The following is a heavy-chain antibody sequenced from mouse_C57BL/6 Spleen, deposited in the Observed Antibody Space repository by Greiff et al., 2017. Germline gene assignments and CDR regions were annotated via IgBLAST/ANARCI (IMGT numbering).Heavy chain of an antibody. CDR3: ARDMGGNYVYYAMDY. D-gene: IGHD2-1*01. J-gene: IGHJ4*01. Sequence: QVQLQQPGAELVRPGSSVKLSCKASGYTFTSYWMDWVKQRPGQGLEWIGNIYPSDSETHYNQKFKDKATLTVDKSSSTAYMQLSSLTSEDSAVYYCARDMGGNYVYYAMDYWGQGTSVTVAS. V-gene: IGHV1-61*01. CDR1: GYTFTSYW. CDR2: IYPSDSET.